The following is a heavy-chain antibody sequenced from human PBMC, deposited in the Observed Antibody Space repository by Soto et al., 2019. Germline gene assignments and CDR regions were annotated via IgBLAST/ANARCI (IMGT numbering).Heavy chain of an antibody. CDR1: GFTFSSYG. CDR2: IWYDGSNK. D-gene: IGHD6-19*01. J-gene: IGHJ1*01. Sequence: PGGSLRLSCAASGFTFSSYGMHWGRQAPGKGLEWVAVIWYDGSNKYYADSVKGRFTISRDNSKNTLYLQMNSLRAEDTAVYYCARGGAVAGLFSEYFQHWGQGTLVTVSS. CDR3: ARGGAVAGLFSEYFQH. V-gene: IGHV3-33*01.